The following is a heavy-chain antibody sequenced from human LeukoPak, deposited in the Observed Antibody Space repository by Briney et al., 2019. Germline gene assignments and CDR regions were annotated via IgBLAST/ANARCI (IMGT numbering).Heavy chain of an antibody. Sequence: PGGSLRLSCAASEFTFSSYTMNWVRQAPGKGLEWVSSISSSSSYIYYADSVKGRFTISRDNAKNSLYLQMNSLRAEDTAVYYCASRVVVAATFQISDYWGQGTLVTVSS. CDR1: EFTFSSYT. CDR3: ASRVVVAATFQISDY. CDR2: ISSSSSYI. V-gene: IGHV3-21*01. D-gene: IGHD2-15*01. J-gene: IGHJ4*02.